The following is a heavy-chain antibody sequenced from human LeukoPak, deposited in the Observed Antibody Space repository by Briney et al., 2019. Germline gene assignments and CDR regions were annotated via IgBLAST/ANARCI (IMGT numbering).Heavy chain of an antibody. CDR2: IYYSGST. J-gene: IGHJ4*02. D-gene: IGHD3-16*01. CDR1: GGSISSYY. CDR3: ARCAVMDDDYFDY. V-gene: IGHV4-59*01. Sequence: SETLSLTCTVSGGSISSYYWSWIRQPPGKGLEWIGYIYYSGSTNYNPSLKSRVTISVDTSKNQFSLKLSSETAADTAVYYCARCAVMDDDYFDYWGQGTLVTVTS.